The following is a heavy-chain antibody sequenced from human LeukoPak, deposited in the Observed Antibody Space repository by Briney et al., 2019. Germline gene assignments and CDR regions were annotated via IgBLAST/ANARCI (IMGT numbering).Heavy chain of an antibody. V-gene: IGHV3-7*03. CDR1: GFPFSSYA. D-gene: IGHD3-22*01. Sequence: GALSLSCAASGFPFSSYAMSWVRQAPGQGLEWVANIKQDGSEKYYVDSVKGRFTISRDNAEKSLYLQMNSLRAEDTAVYYCATIVVVSSSLEDYWGQGTLVTVSS. CDR2: IKQDGSEK. CDR3: ATIVVVSSSLEDY. J-gene: IGHJ4*02.